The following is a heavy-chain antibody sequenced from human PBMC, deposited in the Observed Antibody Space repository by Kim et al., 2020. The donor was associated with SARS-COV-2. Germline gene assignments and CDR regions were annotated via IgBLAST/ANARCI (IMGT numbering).Heavy chain of an antibody. J-gene: IGHJ4*02. CDR2: ITGSGSGT. CDR3: AKERGDSGSHTNSLTD. CDR1: GFSFSTYA. D-gene: IGHD1-26*01. Sequence: GGSLRLSCAASGFSFSTYAMSWVRQTPGKGLEWVSGITGSGSGTYYADSGKGRFTISRDNSKNTLHLQMNSLRAEDTAVYYCAKERGDSGSHTNSLTDWGQGALVTVSS. V-gene: IGHV3-23*01.